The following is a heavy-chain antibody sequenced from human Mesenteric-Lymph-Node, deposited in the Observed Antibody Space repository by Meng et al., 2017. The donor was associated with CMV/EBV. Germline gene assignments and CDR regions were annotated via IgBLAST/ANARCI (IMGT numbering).Heavy chain of an antibody. V-gene: IGHV3-66*02. J-gene: IGHJ6*02. D-gene: IGHD2-2*01. CDR2: IYAAGST. CDR1: GFSVSTNY. Sequence: LSLTCAASGFSVSTNYMSWVRQAPGKGLEWVSTIYAAGSTFYANSVKGRFTISRDNSRNTLYLQMNSLRAEDTAVYYCATDTLGYCSGTSCYGMDVWGQGTTVTVSS. CDR3: ATDTLGYCSGTSCYGMDV.